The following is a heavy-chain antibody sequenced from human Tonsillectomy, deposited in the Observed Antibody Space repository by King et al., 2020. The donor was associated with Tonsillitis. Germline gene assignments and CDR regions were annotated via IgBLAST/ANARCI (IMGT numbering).Heavy chain of an antibody. CDR1: GFTFSSYS. CDR3: AREIEMATTGEGPFDY. Sequence: VQLVESGGVLVQPGGSLRLSCAASGFTFSSYSMNWVRQAPGKGLEWVSYISSRSMAIYYADSVKGRFSISRDNAKNSLYLQMNSLRAEDTAVYYCAREIEMATTGEGPFDYWGQGTLVSVSS. CDR2: ISSRSMAI. D-gene: IGHD5-24*01. J-gene: IGHJ4*02. V-gene: IGHV3-48*01.